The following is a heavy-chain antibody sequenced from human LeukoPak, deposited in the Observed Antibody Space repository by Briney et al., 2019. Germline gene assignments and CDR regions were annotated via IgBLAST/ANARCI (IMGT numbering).Heavy chain of an antibody. CDR1: RFSFSNYW. V-gene: IGHV3-7*01. CDR3: ARDRLRYCSGGSCYGMDV. D-gene: IGHD2-15*01. CDR2: IKQDGSEK. Sequence: GGSLRLSCAASRFSFSNYWMTWVRQAPGKGLEWVAKIKQDGSEKFYVDSVKGRFTISRDNSKNTLYLQMNSLRAEDTAVYYCARDRLRYCSGGSCYGMDVWGQGTTVTVSS. J-gene: IGHJ6*02.